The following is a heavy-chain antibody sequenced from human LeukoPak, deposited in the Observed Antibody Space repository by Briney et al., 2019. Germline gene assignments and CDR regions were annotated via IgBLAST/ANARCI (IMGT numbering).Heavy chain of an antibody. V-gene: IGHV1-46*01. Sequence: GASVKVSCKASGYTFTSYYMHWVRQAPGQGLEWMGIINPSGGSTSYAQKFQGRVTMTRDTSTSTVYMELSSLRSEDTAVYYCARQARPSSIAALGDFDYWGQGTLVAVSS. D-gene: IGHD6-13*01. J-gene: IGHJ4*02. CDR2: INPSGGST. CDR1: GYTFTSYY. CDR3: ARQARPSSIAALGDFDY.